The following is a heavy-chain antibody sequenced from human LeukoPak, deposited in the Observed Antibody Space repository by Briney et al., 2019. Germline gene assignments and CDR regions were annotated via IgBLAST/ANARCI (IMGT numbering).Heavy chain of an antibody. CDR3: VRSAFHAGSGNYYDY. CDR1: GFAFNSQT. CDR2: IKEDEIEI. V-gene: IGHV3-7*01. J-gene: IGHJ4*02. Sequence: GGSLRLSCAASGFAFNSQTMSWVRQAPGKGLEWVASIKEDEIEIHYVDSVKGRFTISRDNAKDSLYLQMNSLRVEDTAVYYCVRSAFHAGSGNYYDYWGQGTLVTVSS. D-gene: IGHD3-22*01.